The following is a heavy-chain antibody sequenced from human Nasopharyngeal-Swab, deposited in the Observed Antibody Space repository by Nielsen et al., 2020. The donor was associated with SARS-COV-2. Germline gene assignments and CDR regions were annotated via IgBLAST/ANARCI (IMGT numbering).Heavy chain of an antibody. CDR3: ATGLIPQSNWFDP. J-gene: IGHJ5*02. CDR2: INHSGST. V-gene: IGHV4-34*01. Sequence: SETLSLTCAVYGGSFSGHYWSWIRQPPGKGLEWIGEINHSGSTNYNPSLKSRVTISVDTSKNQFSLKLSSVTAADTAVYYCATGLIPQSNWFDPWGQGTLVTVSS. CDR1: GGSFSGHY. D-gene: IGHD2-8*01.